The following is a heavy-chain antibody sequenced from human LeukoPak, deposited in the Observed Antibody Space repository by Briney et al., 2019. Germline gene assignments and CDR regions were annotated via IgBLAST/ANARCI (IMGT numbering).Heavy chain of an antibody. Sequence: SETLSLTCAVYGGSFSGYYWSWVPQSPGKGLEWIGEINHSGSTNYNPSLKSRVTISLDTSKNQFSLKLISVTAADTALYYCARGQWLDNDWGQGTLVTVSS. CDR3: ARGQWLDND. D-gene: IGHD6-19*01. J-gene: IGHJ4*02. CDR2: INHSGST. V-gene: IGHV4-34*01. CDR1: GGSFSGYY.